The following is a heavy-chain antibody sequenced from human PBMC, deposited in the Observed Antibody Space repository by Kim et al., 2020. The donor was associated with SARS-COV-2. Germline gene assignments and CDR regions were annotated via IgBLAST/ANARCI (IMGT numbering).Heavy chain of an antibody. CDR3: ARQLGNWFDP. J-gene: IGHJ5*02. CDR2: IYPGDSDT. D-gene: IGHD3-10*01. Sequence: GESLKISCKGSGYTFPNYWIGWVRQMPGKGLEWMGIIYPGDSDTRYSPSFQGQVTISADKSISTAYLHWNSLRASDTAIYYCARQLGNWFDPWGQGTLVT. CDR1: GYTFPNYW. V-gene: IGHV5-51*01.